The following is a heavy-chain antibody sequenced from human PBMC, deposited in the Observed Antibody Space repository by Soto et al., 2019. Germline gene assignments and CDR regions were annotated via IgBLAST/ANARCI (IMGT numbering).Heavy chain of an antibody. CDR3: ARHYYYESINWLDP. Sequence: SETLSLTCTVSGSFVSSGTYYWNWIRQPPGKGLEWIGYIYYSGRTNYNPSLKSRVTMSADMSRNRFSPRLSSVTAADTAVYYCARHYYYESINWLDPWGQGTLVTVSS. D-gene: IGHD3-22*01. J-gene: IGHJ5*02. V-gene: IGHV4-61*01. CDR1: GSFVSSGTYY. CDR2: IYYSGRT.